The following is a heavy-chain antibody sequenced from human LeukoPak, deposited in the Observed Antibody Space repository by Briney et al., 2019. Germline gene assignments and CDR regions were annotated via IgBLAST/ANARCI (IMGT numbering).Heavy chain of an antibody. D-gene: IGHD4-23*01. Sequence: GASVKVSCKASGYTFTGYYMHWVRQAPGQGLEWMGRSNPNSGGTNYAQKFQGRVTMTRDTSISPAYLELDRLRSDDTAVYYCAREAVADFDYWGQGTLVTVSS. CDR1: GYTFTGYY. CDR3: AREAVADFDY. CDR2: SNPNSGGT. V-gene: IGHV1-2*06. J-gene: IGHJ4*02.